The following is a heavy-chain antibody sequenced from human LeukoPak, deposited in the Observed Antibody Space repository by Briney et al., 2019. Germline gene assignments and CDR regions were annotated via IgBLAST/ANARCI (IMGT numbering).Heavy chain of an antibody. V-gene: IGHV4-38-2*02. Sequence: SETLSLTCTVSGYSISSGYYWGWIRQPPGKGLEWIGSIYHSGSTYYNPSLKSRVTISVDTSKNQFSLKLSSVTAADTAVYYCARGLYDYGDYFGWFDPWGQGTLVTVSS. J-gene: IGHJ5*02. CDR1: GYSISSGYY. CDR2: IYHSGST. D-gene: IGHD4-17*01. CDR3: ARGLYDYGDYFGWFDP.